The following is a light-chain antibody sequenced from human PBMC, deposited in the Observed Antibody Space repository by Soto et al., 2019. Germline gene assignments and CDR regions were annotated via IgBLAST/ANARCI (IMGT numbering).Light chain of an antibody. J-gene: IGKJ2*01. CDR1: QSVSTN. CDR2: GAS. CDR3: HQYNNWPPYT. V-gene: IGKV3-15*01. Sequence: EIVMTQSPATLSVFPGERATLSCRASQSVSTNLAWYQQKPGQAPRILIYGASARATGIPARFRGSGSGTEFTLTISSLQSEDFAVYYCHQYNNWPPYTFGQGTKLEIK.